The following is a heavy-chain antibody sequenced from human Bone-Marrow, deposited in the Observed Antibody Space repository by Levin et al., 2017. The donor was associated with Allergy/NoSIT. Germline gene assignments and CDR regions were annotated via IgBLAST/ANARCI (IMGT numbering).Heavy chain of an antibody. V-gene: IGHV3-30*18. CDR1: GFTFSSYG. Sequence: GGSLRLSCAASGFTFSSYGMHWVRQAPGKGLEWVAVISYDGSNKYYADSVKGRFTISRDNSKNTLYLQMNSLRAEDTAVYYCAKVSPRYCSGGSCYFPFDYWGQGTLVTVSS. CDR2: ISYDGSNK. CDR3: AKVSPRYCSGGSCYFPFDY. D-gene: IGHD2-15*01. J-gene: IGHJ4*02.